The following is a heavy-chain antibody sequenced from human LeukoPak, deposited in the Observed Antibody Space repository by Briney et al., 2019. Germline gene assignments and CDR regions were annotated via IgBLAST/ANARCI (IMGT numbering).Heavy chain of an antibody. CDR3: AKLQSFSDC. J-gene: IGHJ4*02. CDR1: GFTFSSYG. Sequence: GGSLSLSCAASGFTFSSYGMSWVRQAPGKGLEWVSAITASGGSTYLADSVKGRFTISRDNSKNTLYLQMNSLRAGDTAVYYCAKLQSFSDCWGQGTLVTVSS. CDR2: ITASGGST. V-gene: IGHV3-23*01.